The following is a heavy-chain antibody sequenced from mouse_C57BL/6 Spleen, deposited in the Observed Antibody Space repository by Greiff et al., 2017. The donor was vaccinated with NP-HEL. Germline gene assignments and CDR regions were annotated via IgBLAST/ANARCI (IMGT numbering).Heavy chain of an antibody. CDR3: ARDYDDWFAY. D-gene: IGHD2-4*01. J-gene: IGHJ3*01. V-gene: IGHV2-2*01. CDR1: GFSLTSYG. CDR2: IWSGGST. Sequence: VQLQESGPGLVQPSQSLSITCTVSGFSLTSYGVHWVRQSPGKGLEWLGVIWSGGSTDYNAAFISRLSISKDNSKSQIFFKMNNLQADDTAIYYCARDYDDWFAYWGQGTLVTVSA.